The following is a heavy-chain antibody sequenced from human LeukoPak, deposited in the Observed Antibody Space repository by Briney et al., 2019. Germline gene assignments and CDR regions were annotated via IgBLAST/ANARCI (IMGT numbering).Heavy chain of an antibody. CDR2: ISSSSSYI. V-gene: IGHV3-21*01. J-gene: IGHJ6*03. CDR3: ARDVRGTMIVAVRTYYYMDV. D-gene: IGHD3-22*01. CDR1: GFTFSSYS. Sequence: GGSLRLSCAASGFTFSSYSMNWVRQAPGKGLEWVSSISSSSSYIYYADSVKGRFTISRDNAKNSLYLQMNSLRAEDTAVYYCARDVRGTMIVAVRTYYYMDVWGKGTTVTVSS.